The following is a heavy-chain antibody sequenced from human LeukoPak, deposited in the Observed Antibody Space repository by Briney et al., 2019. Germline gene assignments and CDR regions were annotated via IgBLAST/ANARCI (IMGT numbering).Heavy chain of an antibody. Sequence: PSETLSLTCTVSGGSISSSSYYWGWIRQPPGKGLEWIGSIYYSGSTNYNPSLKSRVTISVDTSKNQFSLKLSSVTAADTAVYYCARTVLNYFDYWGQGTLVTVSS. CDR1: GGSISSSSYY. D-gene: IGHD4-17*01. CDR2: IYYSGST. J-gene: IGHJ4*02. V-gene: IGHV4-39*07. CDR3: ARTVLNYFDY.